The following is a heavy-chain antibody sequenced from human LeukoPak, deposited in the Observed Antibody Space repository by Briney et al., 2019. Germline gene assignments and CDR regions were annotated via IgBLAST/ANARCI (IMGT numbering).Heavy chain of an antibody. CDR3: ARDLYSSGWYYEEKPFDY. D-gene: IGHD6-19*01. J-gene: IGHJ4*02. CDR1: GGTFSSYA. V-gene: IGHV1-69*05. Sequence: ASVKVSCKASGGTFSSYAISWVRQAPGQGLEWMGRIIPIFGTANYAQKFQGRVTITTDESTSTAYMELSSLRSEDTAVYYCARDLYSSGWYYEEKPFDYWGQGTLVTVSS. CDR2: IIPIFGTA.